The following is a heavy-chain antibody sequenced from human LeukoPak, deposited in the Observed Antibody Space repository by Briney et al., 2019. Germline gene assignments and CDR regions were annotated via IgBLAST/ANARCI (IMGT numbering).Heavy chain of an antibody. CDR2: INPNSGGT. Sequence: ASVKVSCKASGYIFTGYYMHWVRQAPGQGLEWMGWINPNSGGTNYAQKFQGRVTMTRDTSISTAYVELRRLRSDDTAVYYCARVHPDYFDSSGYYLGSPRYYFDYWGQGTLVTVSS. V-gene: IGHV1-2*02. D-gene: IGHD3-22*01. CDR1: GYIFTGYY. CDR3: ARVHPDYFDSSGYYLGSPRYYFDY. J-gene: IGHJ4*02.